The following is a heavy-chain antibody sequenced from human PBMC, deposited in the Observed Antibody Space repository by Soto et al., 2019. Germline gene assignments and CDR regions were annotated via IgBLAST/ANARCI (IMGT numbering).Heavy chain of an antibody. D-gene: IGHD6-13*01. CDR2: IYTSGST. CDR1: GRSISRYY. Sequence: WETLSLSCTVSGRSISRYYWSWIRQPAGKGLEWIGRIYTSGSTNYNPSLKSRVTMSVDTSKNQFSLKLSSVTAADTAVYWAAAGIDHYGMDGWGQGTTVTVSS. V-gene: IGHV4-4*07. J-gene: IGHJ6*01. CDR3: AAGIDHYGMDG.